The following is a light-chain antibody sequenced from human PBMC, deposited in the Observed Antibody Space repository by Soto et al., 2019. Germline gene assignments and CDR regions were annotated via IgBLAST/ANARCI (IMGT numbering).Light chain of an antibody. CDR3: SSYTDRNNLV. J-gene: IGLJ1*01. CDR2: DVS. CDR1: SSDIGGYNS. V-gene: IGLV2-8*01. Sequence: QSALTQSLSASGSPGQSVTISCTGTSSDIGGYNSASWYQQHPGKAPKVMIYDVSKRPSGVPDRFSGSKSGNTASLTVSALQAEDEDDYYCSSYTDRNNLVFGTGTKVTVL.